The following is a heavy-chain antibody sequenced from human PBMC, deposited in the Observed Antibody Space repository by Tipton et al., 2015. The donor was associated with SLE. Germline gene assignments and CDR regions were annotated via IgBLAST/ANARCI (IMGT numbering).Heavy chain of an antibody. D-gene: IGHD6-19*01. V-gene: IGHV4-34*01. Sequence: LRLSCAVYGGSFSGYYWSWIRQPPGKGLEWIGEINQSGSTNYNPSLKSRVTISLDTSKNQFSLKLSSVTAADTAVYYCARVIEALSSPNTKYSYGWYFDYWGQGTLATVSS. CDR2: INQSGST. CDR3: ARVIEALSSPNTKYSYGWYFDY. CDR1: GGSFSGYY. J-gene: IGHJ4*02.